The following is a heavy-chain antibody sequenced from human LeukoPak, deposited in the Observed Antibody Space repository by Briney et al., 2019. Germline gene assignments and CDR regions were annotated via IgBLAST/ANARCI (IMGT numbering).Heavy chain of an antibody. CDR2: INVNSGGT. CDR1: GYTFTGYY. CDR3: ARDSPIVVVVAANLDY. Sequence: ASVKVSCKASGYTFTGYYMHWVRQAPGQGLEWMGWINVNSGGTNYAQKFYARVTMTRDTSISTAYMELSRLRSDDTAVYYCARDSPIVVVVAANLDYWGQGTLVTVSS. D-gene: IGHD2-15*01. J-gene: IGHJ4*02. V-gene: IGHV1-2*02.